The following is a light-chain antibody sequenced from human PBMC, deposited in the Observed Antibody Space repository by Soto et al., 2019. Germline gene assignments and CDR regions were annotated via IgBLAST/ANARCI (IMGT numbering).Light chain of an antibody. Sequence: DIQMTQSPSSLSASVGDRVTITCRASQGIGNSLAWYQQKPGKVPKLLIYAASTLQSGVPSRFSGSGSGTDFTLTVSSLQPEDVATYYCQQYNSAPRTFGQGTKVEIK. V-gene: IGKV1-27*01. CDR3: QQYNSAPRT. CDR2: AAS. CDR1: QGIGNS. J-gene: IGKJ1*01.